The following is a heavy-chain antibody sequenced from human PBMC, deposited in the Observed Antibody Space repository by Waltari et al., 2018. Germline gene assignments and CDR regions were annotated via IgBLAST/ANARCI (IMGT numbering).Heavy chain of an antibody. CDR1: GGSFSDYC. V-gene: IGHV4-34*01. D-gene: IGHD6-25*01. CDR2: INDSGST. CDR3: ARGDGDDNSAYHPTY. J-gene: IGHJ4*02. Sequence: QVQLFQWGAGLLKASETLSLTCSVYGGSFSDYCWSWIRQSTDKGLQWIGEINDSGSTSYNPSLGGRVTISVDPSKSQFSLRLNAVTAADTGVYLCARGDGDDNSAYHPTYWGQGTVVTVSS.